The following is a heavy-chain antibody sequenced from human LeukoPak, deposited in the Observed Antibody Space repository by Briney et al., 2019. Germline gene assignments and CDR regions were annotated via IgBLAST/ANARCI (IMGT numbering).Heavy chain of an antibody. CDR1: GYTFTSYG. Sequence: GASVKVSCKASGYTFTSYGISWVRQAPGQGLEWMGRISAYNGNTNYAQKLQGRVTMTTDTSTSTAYMELRSLRSDDTAVYYCARDVLLWFGESYGGDAFDIWGQGTMVTVSS. J-gene: IGHJ3*02. V-gene: IGHV1-18*01. CDR3: ARDVLLWFGESYGGDAFDI. CDR2: ISAYNGNT. D-gene: IGHD3-10*01.